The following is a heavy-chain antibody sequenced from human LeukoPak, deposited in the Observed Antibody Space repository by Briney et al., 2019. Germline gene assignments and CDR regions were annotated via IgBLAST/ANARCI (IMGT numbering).Heavy chain of an antibody. J-gene: IGHJ4*02. V-gene: IGHV4-30-2*01. Sequence: SQTLSLTCAVSGGSISSGGYPWSWIRQPPGKGLEWIGYIYHSGSTYYNPSLKSRVTISVDRSKNQFSLKLSSVTAADTAVYYCASSYGDYGFDYWGQGTLVTVSS. D-gene: IGHD4-17*01. CDR1: GGSISSGGYP. CDR2: IYHSGST. CDR3: ASSYGDYGFDY.